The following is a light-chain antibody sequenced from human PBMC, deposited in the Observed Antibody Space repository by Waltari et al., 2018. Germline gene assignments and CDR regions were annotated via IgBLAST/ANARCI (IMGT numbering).Light chain of an antibody. CDR3: FSTDSSATYGV. V-gene: IGLV3-10*01. CDR2: EDN. J-gene: IGLJ6*01. Sequence: SYELPQPPSVSVSPGQTARIACSGDALPKKFASWYQQRSGQAPVMVIYEDNKRPDGIPERFSGASSGTVATLTITGAQVEDEGDYFCFSTDSSATYGVFGSGTKV. CDR1: ALPKKF.